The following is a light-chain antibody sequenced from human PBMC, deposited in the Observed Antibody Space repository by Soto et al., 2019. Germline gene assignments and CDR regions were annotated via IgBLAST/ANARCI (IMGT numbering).Light chain of an antibody. Sequence: DIVMTQSPLSLPVTPGEPASISCRSSQSLLHSNGYNYLDWYLQKPGQSPQLLIYLGSNRASGXPXRXXGSGSGTDFTLKISRVEAEDVGVHYCMQALQTPPITFGQGTRLEIK. V-gene: IGKV2-28*01. CDR1: QSLLHSNGYNY. CDR2: LGS. J-gene: IGKJ5*01. CDR3: MQALQTPPIT.